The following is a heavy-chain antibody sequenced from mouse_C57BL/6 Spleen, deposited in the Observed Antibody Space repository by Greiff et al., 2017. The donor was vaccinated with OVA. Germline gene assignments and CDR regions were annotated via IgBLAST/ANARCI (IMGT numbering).Heavy chain of an antibody. Sequence: VQLQQSGAELVRPGASVKLSCTASGFNIKDYYMHWVKQRPEQGLEWIGRIDPEDGDTEYAPKFQGKATMTADTSSNTAYLQLSSLTSEDTAVYYCTTCGSKGYAMDYWGQGTSVTVSS. J-gene: IGHJ4*01. CDR3: TTCGSKGYAMDY. D-gene: IGHD1-1*01. CDR2: IDPEDGDT. CDR1: GFNIKDYY. V-gene: IGHV14-1*01.